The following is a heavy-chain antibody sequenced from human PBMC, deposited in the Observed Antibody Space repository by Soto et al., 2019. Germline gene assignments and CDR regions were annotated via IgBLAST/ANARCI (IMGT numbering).Heavy chain of an antibody. Sequence: EVQLLESGGGLVQPGGSLRLSCVGSGFTFINYAMNWVRQTPGKGLEWVSGISGGGDRTFDADSVKDRFTISRDNSKNTVHLQMNSLRADDTAVYYCARKVLGSTSRPDWWYFDLWGRGTLVTVSS. V-gene: IGHV3-23*01. J-gene: IGHJ2*01. CDR1: GFTFINYA. CDR3: ARKVLGSTSRPDWWYFDL. CDR2: ISGGGDRT. D-gene: IGHD2-2*01.